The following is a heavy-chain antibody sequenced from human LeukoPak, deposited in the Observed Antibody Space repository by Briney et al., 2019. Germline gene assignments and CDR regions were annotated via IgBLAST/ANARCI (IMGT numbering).Heavy chain of an antibody. CDR2: INHSGST. Sequence: SETLSLTCAVYGGSFSAYYWSWIRQPPGKGLEWIGEINHSGSTNYNPSLKSRVTISVDTSKNQFSLKLSSVTAADTAVYYCARHRWGLLDYWGQGTLVTVSS. CDR3: ARHRWGLLDY. CDR1: GGSFSAYY. D-gene: IGHD4-23*01. J-gene: IGHJ4*02. V-gene: IGHV4-34*01.